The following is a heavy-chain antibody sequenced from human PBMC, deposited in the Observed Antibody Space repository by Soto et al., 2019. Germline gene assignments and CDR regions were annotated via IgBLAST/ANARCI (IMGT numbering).Heavy chain of an antibody. J-gene: IGHJ4*02. V-gene: IGHV3-48*02. CDR3: TSVCGSGLDS. D-gene: IGHD6-19*01. Sequence: EVQLVESGGGLVQPGGSLRLSCVASGFTFSTDSMNWVRQAPGKGLEWVADISTGGATRYYADSVKGRFTISRDNAKNSRYRQMDSLRNEDTAVYYCTSVCGSGLDSGGQGTLVTFSS. CDR2: ISTGGATR. CDR1: GFTFSTDS.